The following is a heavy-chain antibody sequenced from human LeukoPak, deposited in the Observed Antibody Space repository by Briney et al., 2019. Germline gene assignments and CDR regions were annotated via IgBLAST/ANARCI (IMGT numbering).Heavy chain of an antibody. CDR1: GCAFSSFA. D-gene: IGHD1-26*01. CDR2: ISGSGGST. J-gene: IGHJ4*02. Sequence: PGGSLRLSCAASGCAFSSFAMSWVRQAPGKGLDWVSSISGSGGSTYYADSVKGRFTISRDSSKNTLYLQMNSLRAEDTAVYYCAKGVGTNKGGYYFDYWGQGTPVTVSS. V-gene: IGHV3-23*01. CDR3: AKGVGTNKGGYYFDY.